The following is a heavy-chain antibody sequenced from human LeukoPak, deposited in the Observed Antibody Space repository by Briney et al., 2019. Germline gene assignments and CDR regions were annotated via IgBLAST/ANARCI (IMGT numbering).Heavy chain of an antibody. Sequence: GGSLRLSCAASGFTVSSNYMSWVRQAPGKGLEWVSVIYSGGSTYYADSVKGRFTISRDNSKNTLYLQMNSRRAEDTAVYYCARARTWPYWFDPWGQGTLVTVSS. D-gene: IGHD3/OR15-3a*01. V-gene: IGHV3-53*01. CDR1: GFTVSSNY. CDR2: IYSGGST. CDR3: ARARTWPYWFDP. J-gene: IGHJ5*02.